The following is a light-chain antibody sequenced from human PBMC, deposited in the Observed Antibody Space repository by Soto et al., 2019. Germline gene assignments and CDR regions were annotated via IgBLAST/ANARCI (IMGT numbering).Light chain of an antibody. CDR2: DVS. Sequence: AIQVTQSPSSLSASVGDRVTITCLASQDIRGALAWYQQKPGKPPKLLIYDVSTLENGVPSRFSGDSSGTQFTLTISGLQPEDFGTYSCQQFNSYPATFGHGTRLDIK. CDR1: QDIRGA. CDR3: QQFNSYPAT. V-gene: IGKV1-13*02. J-gene: IGKJ5*01.